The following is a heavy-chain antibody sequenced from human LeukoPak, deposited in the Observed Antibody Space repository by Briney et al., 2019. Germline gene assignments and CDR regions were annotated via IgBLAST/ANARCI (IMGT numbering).Heavy chain of an antibody. V-gene: IGHV1-69*05. D-gene: IGHD6-6*01. CDR1: GGTFSSYA. CDR3: ARDSSSSSFDY. CDR2: IIPMFGTV. Sequence: SVTVSFKASGGTFSSYAISWVRQAPGQGVEWMGGIIPMFGTVKYAQKFQGRVTITTDESTTTAYMELSSLRSEDTAVFYCARDSSSSSFDYWGQGTLVTVSS. J-gene: IGHJ4*02.